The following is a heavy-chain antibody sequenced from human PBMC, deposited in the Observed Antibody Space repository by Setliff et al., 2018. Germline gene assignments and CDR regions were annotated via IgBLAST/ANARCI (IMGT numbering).Heavy chain of an antibody. CDR2: IYYSGST. CDR1: GASVSGNSHY. D-gene: IGHD4-17*01. Sequence: KPSETLSLTCTVSGASVSGNSHYWSWIRQPPGKGLEWIGYIYYSGSTNYNPSLKSRVTISVDTSKNQFSLKLSSVTAADTAVYYRARHGLNTVTILSWSYYYYYMDVWGKGTTVTVSS. CDR3: ARHGLNTVTILSWSYYYYYMDV. V-gene: IGHV4-61*01. J-gene: IGHJ6*03.